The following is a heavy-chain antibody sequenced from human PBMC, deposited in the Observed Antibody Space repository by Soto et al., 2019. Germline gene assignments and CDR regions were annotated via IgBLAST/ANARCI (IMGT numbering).Heavy chain of an antibody. J-gene: IGHJ6*02. D-gene: IGHD3-3*01. Sequence: SETLSLTCTVSGGSISSSSYYWGWIRQPPGKGLEWIGSIYYSGSTYYNPSLKSRVTISVDTSKNQFSLKLSSVTAADTAVYYCARITEVDYDFGSGSGYYYGRDVWGQGPTVTVSS. CDR2: IYYSGST. CDR3: ARITEVDYDFGSGSGYYYGRDV. V-gene: IGHV4-39*01. CDR1: GGSISSSSYY.